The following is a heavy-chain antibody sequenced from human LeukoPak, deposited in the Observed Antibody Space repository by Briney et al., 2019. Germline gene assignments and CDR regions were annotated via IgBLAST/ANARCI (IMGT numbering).Heavy chain of an antibody. CDR1: GGSISSSSYY. V-gene: IGHV4-39*07. CDR3: ARARLYYYDSSGYRSNAFDI. D-gene: IGHD3-22*01. CDR2: TYYSGST. J-gene: IGHJ3*02. Sequence: SETLSLTCTVSGGSISSSSYYWGWIRQPPGKGLEWIGSTYYSGSTYYNPSLKSRVTISVDSSKNQFSLKLSSVTAADTAVYYCARARLYYYDSSGYRSNAFDIWGQGTMVTVSS.